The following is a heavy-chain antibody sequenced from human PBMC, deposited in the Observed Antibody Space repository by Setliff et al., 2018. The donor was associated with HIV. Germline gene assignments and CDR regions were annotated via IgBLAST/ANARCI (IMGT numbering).Heavy chain of an antibody. CDR1: GDSITSGHFY. CDR2: ILDGRVT. V-gene: IGHV4-39*01. J-gene: IGHJ6*03. CDR3: ARSRGIGNYHWDV. D-gene: IGHD3-10*01. Sequence: SETLSLTCTVSGDSITSGHFYWGWIRQAPGKGLEWIGNILDGRVTFFNPSLRGRVTISVDASKNQVSLNLRSVTAADSAVYHCARSRGIGNYHWDVWGTGTTVTVSS.